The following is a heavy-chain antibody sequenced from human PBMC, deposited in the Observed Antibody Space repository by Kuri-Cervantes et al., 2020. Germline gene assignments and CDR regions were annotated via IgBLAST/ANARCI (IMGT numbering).Heavy chain of an antibody. CDR1: GYTFASYY. D-gene: IGHD3-22*01. CDR2: INPSGGST. CDR3: ARGMYYYDSSGYYLGPSVAPDAFDI. J-gene: IGHJ3*02. Sequence: ASVKVSCKASGYTFASYYMRWVRQAPGQGLEWMGIINPSGGSTSYAQKFQGRVTMTRDTSTSTVYMELSSLRSEDTAVYYCARGMYYYDSSGYYLGPSVAPDAFDIWGHGTMVTVSS. V-gene: IGHV1-46*01.